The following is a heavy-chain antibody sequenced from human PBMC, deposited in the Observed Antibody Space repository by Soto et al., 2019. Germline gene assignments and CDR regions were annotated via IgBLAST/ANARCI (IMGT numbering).Heavy chain of an antibody. D-gene: IGHD2-2*02. Sequence: SETLSLTCTVSGGSITSSYYWGWIRQPPGKGLEWIGSIYYSGSTYYNPSLKSRVTISVDTSKNQFSLKLSSVTAADTAVYYCATIPATTILTDYWGQGTLLTVSS. J-gene: IGHJ4*02. CDR2: IYYSGST. V-gene: IGHV4-39*01. CDR1: GGSITSSYY. CDR3: ATIPATTILTDY.